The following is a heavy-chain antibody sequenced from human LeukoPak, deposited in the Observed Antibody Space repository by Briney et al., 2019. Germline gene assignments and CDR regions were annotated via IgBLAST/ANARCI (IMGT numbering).Heavy chain of an antibody. J-gene: IGHJ4*02. CDR2: IWYDGSNK. D-gene: IGHD3-10*01. CDR3: ARDRRAGPRVRGALDS. V-gene: IGHV3-33*01. Sequence: GGSLRLSCAASGFTFSSYGMHWVRQAPGKGLEWVAVIWYDGSNKYYADSVKGRFTISRDNSKNTLYLQMNSLRAEDTAVYYCARDRRAGPRVRGALDSWGEGTLVTVSS. CDR1: GFTFSSYG.